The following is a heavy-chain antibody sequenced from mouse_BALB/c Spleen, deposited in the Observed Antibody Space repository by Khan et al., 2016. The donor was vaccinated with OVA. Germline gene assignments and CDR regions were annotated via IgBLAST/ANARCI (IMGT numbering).Heavy chain of an antibody. CDR3: ARAGWDGFTY. V-gene: IGHV1-77*01. CDR1: GYTFTDYV. J-gene: IGHJ3*01. CDR2: IYPGSDST. D-gene: IGHD4-1*01. Sequence: QVQLQQPGPELVKPGASVKMSCKASGYTFTDYVMNWVKQRNGQGLEWIGQIYPGSDSTYYNEKFKGKATLTADRSSSTAYMQLSNLTSEDSAVYSCARAGWDGFTYWGQGTLVTVSA.